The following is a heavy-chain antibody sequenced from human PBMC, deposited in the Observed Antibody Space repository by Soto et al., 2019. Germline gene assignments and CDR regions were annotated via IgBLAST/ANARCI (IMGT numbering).Heavy chain of an antibody. V-gene: IGHV1-69*01. CDR3: ARGEQLWFDY. CDR2: IIPVFGTP. Sequence: QVQLVQSGAEVKRPGSSVKVSCKASGGTFSKYLFSWVRQAPGQGLEWMGGIIPVFGTPKYAQKFQGRVTVTADESTSTAYMDQTSLKSEDTAVYYCARGEQLWFDYWGQGTLVTVSS. CDR1: GGTFSKYL. J-gene: IGHJ4*02. D-gene: IGHD5-18*01.